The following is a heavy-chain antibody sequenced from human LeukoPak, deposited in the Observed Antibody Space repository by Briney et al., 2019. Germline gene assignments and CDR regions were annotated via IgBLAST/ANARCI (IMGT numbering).Heavy chain of an antibody. J-gene: IGHJ4*02. CDR1: GFTFSSYA. D-gene: IGHD3-22*01. V-gene: IGHV3-23*01. Sequence: AGSLTLSCAASGFTFSSYAMSWVRNPQGTGLEWDSAISGSGGSTYYADSAKDQFSIARDNSKNTLYLQKNSLRAEDTAVYDCANLPRVTMIVVANFDYWGQGTLVTVSS. CDR2: ISGSGGST. CDR3: ANLPRVTMIVVANFDY.